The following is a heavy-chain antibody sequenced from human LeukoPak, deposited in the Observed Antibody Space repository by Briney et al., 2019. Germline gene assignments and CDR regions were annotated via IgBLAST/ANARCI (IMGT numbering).Heavy chain of an antibody. CDR2: TYYIGST. CDR3: AGRDYSSSSYYYMDV. Sequence: SETLSLTCTVSGGSISSSYWTWIRQPPGKGLEWIGYTYYIGSTTYNPSLKSRVTISVDTSKNQFSLKLNSVTAADTAVYYCAGRDYSSSSYYYMDVWGKGTTVTVSS. J-gene: IGHJ6*03. V-gene: IGHV4-59*01. CDR1: GGSISSSY. D-gene: IGHD6-6*01.